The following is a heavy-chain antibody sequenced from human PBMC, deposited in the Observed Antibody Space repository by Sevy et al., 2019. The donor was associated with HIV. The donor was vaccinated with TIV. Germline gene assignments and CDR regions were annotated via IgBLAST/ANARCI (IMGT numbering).Heavy chain of an antibody. CDR2: INPNSGGT. Sequence: ASVKVSCKASGYTFTGYYRHWVRQAPGQGLEWMGWINPNSGGTNYAQMFQGRVTMTRDTSISTAYMELSRLRSDDTAVYYCAIRYCSSTSCRADYYYYYYGMDVWGQGTTVTVSS. J-gene: IGHJ6*02. V-gene: IGHV1-2*02. CDR3: AIRYCSSTSCRADYYYYYYGMDV. CDR1: GYTFTGYY. D-gene: IGHD2-2*01.